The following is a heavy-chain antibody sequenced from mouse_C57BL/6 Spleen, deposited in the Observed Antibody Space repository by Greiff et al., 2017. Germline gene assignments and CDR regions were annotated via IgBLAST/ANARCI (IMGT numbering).Heavy chain of an antibody. CDR2: IDPETGGT. CDR1: GYTFTDYE. V-gene: IGHV1-15*01. Sequence: QVQLQQSGAELVRPGASVTLSCKASGYTFTDYEMHWVKQTPVHGLEWIGAIDPETGGTAYNQKFKGKAILTADKSSSTAYMALRSLTSEDSAVYYCTKTAPENYAMDYWGQGTSVTVSS. J-gene: IGHJ4*01. D-gene: IGHD3-2*01. CDR3: TKTAPENYAMDY.